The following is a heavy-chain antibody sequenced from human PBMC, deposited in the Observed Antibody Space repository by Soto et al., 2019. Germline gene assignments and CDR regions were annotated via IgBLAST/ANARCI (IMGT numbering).Heavy chain of an antibody. V-gene: IGHV1-69*13. CDR3: ARGYSGYDLFPDY. CDR2: IIPIFGTA. J-gene: IGHJ4*02. CDR1: GGTFSSYA. Sequence: SVKVSCKASGGTFSSYAISWVRQAPGQGLEWMGGIIPIFGTANYAQKFQGRVTITADEFTSTAYMELSSLRSEDTAVYYWARGYSGYDLFPDYWGQGTLVTVSS. D-gene: IGHD5-12*01.